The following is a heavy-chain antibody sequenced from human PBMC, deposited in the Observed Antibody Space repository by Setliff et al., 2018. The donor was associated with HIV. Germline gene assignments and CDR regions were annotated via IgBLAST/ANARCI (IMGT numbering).Heavy chain of an antibody. D-gene: IGHD2-8*01. Sequence: ASVKVSCKASGYTFTAYYMHWVRQAPGQGLEWMGRINPNSGGTNYARNFQGRVTMTRDTSISTAYMELRLRSDDAAVYYCATKVYCTNGVCLDAFDIWGQGTVVTVSS. CDR3: ATKVYCTNGVCLDAFDI. J-gene: IGHJ3*02. CDR2: INPNSGGT. CDR1: GYTFTAYY. V-gene: IGHV1-2*06.